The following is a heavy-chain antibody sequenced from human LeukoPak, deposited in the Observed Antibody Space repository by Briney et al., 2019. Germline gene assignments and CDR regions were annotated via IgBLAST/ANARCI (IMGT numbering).Heavy chain of an antibody. J-gene: IGHJ4*02. Sequence: ASVKVSCKASGGTFSGYTINWVRQAPGQGLEWMGGIIPIFGTANYAQKFQGRVTITADESTSTAYMELSSLRSEDTAVYYCARKGDYGEPDYWGQGTLVTVSS. CDR1: GGTFSGYT. CDR3: ARKGDYGEPDY. CDR2: IIPIFGTA. V-gene: IGHV1-69*13. D-gene: IGHD4-17*01.